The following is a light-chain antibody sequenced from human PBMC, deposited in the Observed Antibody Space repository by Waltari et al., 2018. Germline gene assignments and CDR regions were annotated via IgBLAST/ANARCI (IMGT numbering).Light chain of an antibody. CDR3: GTSTTTRNHV. Sequence: QSALTQPASVSGSPGQSITISCSGTSSDVGAYNYVRWYQQNPGKAPKLIIYDVSVRPSGVSNRFSGSKSGNTASLTISGLHTEDEADYYCGTSTTTRNHVFGTGTKVTVL. CDR1: SSDVGAYNY. CDR2: DVS. J-gene: IGLJ1*01. V-gene: IGLV2-14*03.